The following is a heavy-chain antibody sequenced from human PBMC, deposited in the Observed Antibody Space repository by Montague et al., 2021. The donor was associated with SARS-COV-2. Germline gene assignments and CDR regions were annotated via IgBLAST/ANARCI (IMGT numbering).Heavy chain of an antibody. CDR3: ARVRASSGHDY. Sequence: SETLSLTCAVYGGSVSDYYWSWIRQPPGKGLEWIGEINHSGSTNYNPSLKSRVTTSVDTSKNQFSLKLTSVTAADTAVYYCARVRASSGHDYWGQGTLVPVPS. V-gene: IGHV4-34*01. D-gene: IGHD3-22*01. CDR2: INHSGST. CDR1: GGSVSDYY. J-gene: IGHJ4*02.